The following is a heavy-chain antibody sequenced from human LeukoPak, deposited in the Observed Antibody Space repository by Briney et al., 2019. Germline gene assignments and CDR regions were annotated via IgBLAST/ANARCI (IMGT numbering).Heavy chain of an antibody. Sequence: SETLSLTCTVSGGSISSYYWSWIRQPAGKGLEWIGRIYTSGSTNYNPSLKSRVTMSVDTSKNQFSLKLSSVTAADTAVYYCARLYCSGGSCYTDYWGQGTLVTVSS. CDR3: ARLYCSGGSCYTDY. CDR2: IYTSGST. J-gene: IGHJ4*02. CDR1: GGSISSYY. V-gene: IGHV4-4*07. D-gene: IGHD2-15*01.